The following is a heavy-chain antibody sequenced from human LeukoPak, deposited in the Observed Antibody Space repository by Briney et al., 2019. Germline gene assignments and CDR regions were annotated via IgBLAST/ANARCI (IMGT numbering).Heavy chain of an antibody. CDR1: GFTFSSYN. D-gene: IGHD2-15*01. J-gene: IGHJ6*02. CDR2: ISSGSGYI. Sequence: GGSLRLSCAASGFTFSSYNMSWVRQAPEKGLEWVSSISSGSGYIYYADSLKGRFTISRDNAKNSLCLQMNSLRGEDTAVYYCARARAGGTCSSGGCYYYGMDVWGQGTTVTVSS. V-gene: IGHV3-21*01. CDR3: ARARAGGTCSSGGCYYYGMDV.